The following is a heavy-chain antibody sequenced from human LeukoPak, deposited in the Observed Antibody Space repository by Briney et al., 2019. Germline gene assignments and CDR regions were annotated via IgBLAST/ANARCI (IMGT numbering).Heavy chain of an antibody. J-gene: IGHJ5*02. CDR3: ARGVTHPRIIVLMVYAKNWFDP. Sequence: SSETLSLTCTVSGGSISSYYWSWIRQPPGKGLEWIGYIYYSGSTNYNPSLKSRVTISVDTSKNQFSLKLSSVTAADTAVYYCARGVTHPRIIVLMVYAKNWFDPWGQGTLVTVSS. CDR1: GGSISSYY. V-gene: IGHV4-59*12. D-gene: IGHD2-8*01. CDR2: IYYSGST.